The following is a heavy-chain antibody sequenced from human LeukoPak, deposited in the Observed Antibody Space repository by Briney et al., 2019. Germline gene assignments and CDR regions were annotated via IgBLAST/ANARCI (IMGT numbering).Heavy chain of an antibody. J-gene: IGHJ6*03. Sequence: GGSLRLSCAASGFTVTSNYMNWVRQAPGKGLEWVSVIDRGGSKYYADSVKGRFTISRDNSKNTLYLQMNSLRAEDTAIYYCAKNGDRGAYCTGGTCYPYFYYYMDVWGKGTTVTI. V-gene: IGHV3-53*01. CDR3: AKNGDRGAYCTGGTCYPYFYYYMDV. CDR1: GFTVTSNY. CDR2: IDRGGSK. D-gene: IGHD2-15*01.